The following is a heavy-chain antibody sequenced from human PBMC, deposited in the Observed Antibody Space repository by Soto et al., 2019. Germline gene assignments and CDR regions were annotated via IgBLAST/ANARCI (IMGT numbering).Heavy chain of an antibody. CDR3: ARDLSVAAFRWFDP. V-gene: IGHV4-59*01. Sequence: SETLSLTCTVSGGSISSYYWSWIRQPPGKGLEWIGYIYYSGSTNYNPSLKSRVTISVDTSKNQFSLKLSSVTAADTAVYYCARDLSVAAFRWFDPWGQGTLVTVSS. CDR2: IYYSGST. CDR1: GGSISSYY. D-gene: IGHD6-19*01. J-gene: IGHJ5*02.